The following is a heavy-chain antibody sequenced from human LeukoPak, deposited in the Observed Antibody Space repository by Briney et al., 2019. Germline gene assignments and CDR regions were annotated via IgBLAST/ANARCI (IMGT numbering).Heavy chain of an antibody. V-gene: IGHV4-59*01. J-gene: IGHJ5*02. CDR3: ARGGYYGSGNDFRFDP. CDR2: IYYTGST. Sequence: PSETLSLTCTVSGGSISSYYWSWIRQPPGKGLEWIGYIYYTGSTNYNPSLKSRVTISVETSKNQFSLKLKSVTAADTAVYYCARGGYYGSGNDFRFDPWGQGTLVTVSS. D-gene: IGHD3-10*01. CDR1: GGSISSYY.